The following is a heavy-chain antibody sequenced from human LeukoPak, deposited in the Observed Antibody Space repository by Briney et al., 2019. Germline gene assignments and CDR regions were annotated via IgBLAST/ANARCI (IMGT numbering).Heavy chain of an antibody. CDR3: AKGIVPAPNGAFDI. D-gene: IGHD2-2*01. CDR1: GFTFSTYA. V-gene: IGHV3-23*01. Sequence: GGSLRLSCAASGFTFSTYAMSWVRQAPGKGLEWVSGISGSGGSTYYADSVKGRFTISRDNSKSTLYLQMNSLRAEDTAVYYCAKGIVPAPNGAFDIWGQGTMVTVSS. J-gene: IGHJ3*02. CDR2: ISGSGGST.